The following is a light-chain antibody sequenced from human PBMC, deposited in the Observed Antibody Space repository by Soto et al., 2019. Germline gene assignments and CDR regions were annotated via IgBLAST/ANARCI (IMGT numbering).Light chain of an antibody. CDR1: SSDLGGYNY. CDR3: SSYTSSSTLVV. V-gene: IGLV2-14*01. CDR2: DVR. J-gene: IGLJ2*01. Sequence: QSALTQPASVSGSPGQSITISCTETSSDLGGYNYVSWYQQHPGEAPKLMIYDVRNRPSGVSNRFSGSKSGNTASLTISGLQAEDEADYYCSSYTSSSTLVVFGGGTKLTVL.